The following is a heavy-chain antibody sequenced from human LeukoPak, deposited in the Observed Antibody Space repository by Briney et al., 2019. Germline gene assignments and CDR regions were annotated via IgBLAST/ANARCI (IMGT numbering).Heavy chain of an antibody. CDR3: ARERPSRYGGHDAFDI. D-gene: IGHD3-10*01. V-gene: IGHV4-39*07. Sequence: SETLSLTCTVSGGSISSSSYYWGWIRQPPGKGLEWIGSIYHSGSTYYNPSLKSRVTISVDTSKNQFSLKLSSVTAADTAVYYCARERPSRYGGHDAFDIWGQGTMVTVSS. CDR1: GGSISSSSYY. J-gene: IGHJ3*02. CDR2: IYHSGST.